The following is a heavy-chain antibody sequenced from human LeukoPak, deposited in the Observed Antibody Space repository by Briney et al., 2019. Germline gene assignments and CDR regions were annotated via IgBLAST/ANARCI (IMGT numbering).Heavy chain of an antibody. Sequence: GGSLRLSCAASRFTFSSSSMNWVRQAPGKGLEWVSHIRSSGRTIYYTDSVKGRFTTSRDNAKNSLYLQMNSLRDEDTAVYYCATGRDSSGSYDYWGQGTLVTVSS. CDR3: ATGRDSSGSYDY. V-gene: IGHV3-48*02. J-gene: IGHJ4*02. CDR2: IRSSGRTI. D-gene: IGHD6-19*01. CDR1: RFTFSSSS.